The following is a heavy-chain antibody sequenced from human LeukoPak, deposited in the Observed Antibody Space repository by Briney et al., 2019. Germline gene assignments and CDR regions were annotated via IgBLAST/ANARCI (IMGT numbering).Heavy chain of an antibody. CDR3: AREDIKYYYYYYGMDV. CDR2: ISYDGNTK. J-gene: IGHJ6*02. D-gene: IGHD2-15*01. CDR1: GFTFSSYA. Sequence: GGSLRLSCAASGFTFSSYAMHWVRQAPGKGLEWVTIISYDGNTKYSADSVKGRFTISRDNAKNTLYLQMNSLRAEDTAVYYCAREDIKYYYYYYGMDVWGQGTTVTVSS. V-gene: IGHV3-30-3*01.